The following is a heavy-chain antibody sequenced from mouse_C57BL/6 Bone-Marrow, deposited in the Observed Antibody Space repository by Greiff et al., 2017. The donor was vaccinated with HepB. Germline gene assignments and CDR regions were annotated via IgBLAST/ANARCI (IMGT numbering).Heavy chain of an antibody. J-gene: IGHJ4*01. CDR2: FYPGSGSI. CDR3: EKHEEGPDGYYGYAMDY. CDR1: GYTFTEYT. D-gene: IGHD2-3*01. Sequence: QVQLQRSGAELVKPGASVKLSCKASGYTFTEYTIHWVKQRSGQGLEWIGWFYPGSGSIKYNEKFKDKTTLTADKSSSTVYMELSRLTSEDSAVYFCEKHEEGPDGYYGYAMDYWGQGTSVTVSS. V-gene: IGHV1-62-2*01.